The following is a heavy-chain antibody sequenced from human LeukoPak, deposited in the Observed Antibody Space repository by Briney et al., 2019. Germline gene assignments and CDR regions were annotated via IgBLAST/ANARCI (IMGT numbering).Heavy chain of an antibody. J-gene: IGHJ4*02. CDR2: IYHSGST. Sequence: PSETLSLTCAVSGYSISSGYYWGWIRRPPGKGLEWIGSIYHSGSTYYNPSLKSRVTISVDTSKNQFSLKLSSVTAADTAVYYCARRKGDTYYYDSSGYRYYFDYWGQGTLVTVSS. V-gene: IGHV4-38-2*01. CDR1: GYSISSGYY. D-gene: IGHD3-22*01. CDR3: ARRKGDTYYYDSSGYRYYFDY.